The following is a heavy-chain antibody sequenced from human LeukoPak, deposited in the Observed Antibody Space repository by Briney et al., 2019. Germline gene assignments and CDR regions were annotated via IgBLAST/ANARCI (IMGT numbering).Heavy chain of an antibody. CDR1: GDSFTNSW. D-gene: IGHD1-26*01. V-gene: IGHV5-51*01. J-gene: IGHJ6*03. Sequence: NPGESLKISCKGSGDSFTNSWIGWVRQLPGKGLEWVGIIYPDDSDTRSRPSFEGQVTISADRSISTAYLQWSSLRASDTAVYYCARHTSYSGTFLVRASYHFYYMDVWGKGTTVTASS. CDR2: IYPDDSDT. CDR3: ARHTSYSGTFLVRASYHFYYMDV.